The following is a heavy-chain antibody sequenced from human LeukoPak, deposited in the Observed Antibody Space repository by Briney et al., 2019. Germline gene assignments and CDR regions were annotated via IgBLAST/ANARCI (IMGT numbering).Heavy chain of an antibody. CDR3: ARGGPGTGMDY. D-gene: IGHD1-1*01. V-gene: IGHV3-74*01. Sequence: GGSLRLSCVASGFTFSSLWMHWVRQAPGKGLVWVSRIDNDEITTTYADSVKGRFTISRDNAKNTLYLQMNSLRAEDTAVYYCARGGPGTGMDYWGQGALVTVSS. CDR2: IDNDEITT. J-gene: IGHJ4*02. CDR1: GFTFSSLW.